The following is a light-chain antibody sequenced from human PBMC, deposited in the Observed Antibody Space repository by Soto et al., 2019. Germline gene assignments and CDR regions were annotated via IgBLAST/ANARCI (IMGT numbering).Light chain of an antibody. J-gene: IGKJ5*01. CDR2: DAS. Sequence: EIVLTQSPGTLSLSPGERATLSCRASQSVSSYLAWYQQKPGQAPRLLIYDASNRATGIPARFSGNGSGTDFTLTISSLEPEDFAVYYCQQRSNWPPITFGQGTRLEIK. CDR1: QSVSSY. V-gene: IGKV3-11*01. CDR3: QQRSNWPPIT.